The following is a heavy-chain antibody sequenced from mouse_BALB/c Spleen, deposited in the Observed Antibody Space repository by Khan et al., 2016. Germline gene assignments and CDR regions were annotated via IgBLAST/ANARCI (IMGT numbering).Heavy chain of an antibody. CDR2: ISYSGSS. CDR3: AVSHYYGYFDY. J-gene: IGHJ2*01. Sequence: EVQLQESGPGLVKPSQSLSLTCTVTGYSITSDYTWNWLRQFPGNKLEWMGFISYSGSSSYNPSLKSRISITRDTSKNQFFLQLNSVTTEDTATYFCAVSHYYGYFDYWGQGTTLTVSA. V-gene: IGHV3-2*02. CDR1: GYSITSDYT. D-gene: IGHD1-2*01.